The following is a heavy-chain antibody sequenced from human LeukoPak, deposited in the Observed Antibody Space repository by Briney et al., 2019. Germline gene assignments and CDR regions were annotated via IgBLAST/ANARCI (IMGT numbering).Heavy chain of an antibody. V-gene: IGHV3-53*01. CDR1: GFTVSSNH. J-gene: IGHJ4*02. CDR2: LYSGDNT. D-gene: IGHD3-3*01. Sequence: GSLRLSCAASGFTVSSNHVTWVRQAPGKGLEWVSVLYSGDNTYYADSVKGRFTISRDNSKNTLYLQTSSLRAEDTAVYYCAKDDSPGKEWLEVIDYWGQGTLVTVSS. CDR3: AKDDSPGKEWLEVIDY.